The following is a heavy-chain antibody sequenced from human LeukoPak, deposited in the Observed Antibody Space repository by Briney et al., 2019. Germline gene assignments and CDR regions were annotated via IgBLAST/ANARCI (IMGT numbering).Heavy chain of an antibody. CDR3: AKDRGYSYGGDFDY. Sequence: GRSLRLSCAASGFTFISYGMHRVRQAPGKGLEWVAVISYDGSNKYYADSVKGRFTISRDNSKNTLYLQMNSLRAEDTAVYYCAKDRGYSYGGDFDYWGQGTLVTVSS. CDR2: ISYDGSNK. CDR1: GFTFISYG. D-gene: IGHD5-18*01. J-gene: IGHJ4*02. V-gene: IGHV3-30*18.